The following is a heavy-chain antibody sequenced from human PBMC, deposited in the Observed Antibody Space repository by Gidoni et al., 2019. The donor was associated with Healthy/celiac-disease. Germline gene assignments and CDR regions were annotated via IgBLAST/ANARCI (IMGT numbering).Heavy chain of an antibody. Sequence: QVQLVQSGAEVKKPGASVKVSCEASGYTFTSYYMHWVRQAPGQGLEWMGIINPSGGSTSYAQKFQGRVTMTRDTSTSTVYMELSSLRSEDTAVYYCARSAMARDGMDVWGQGTTVTVSS. CDR3: ARSAMARDGMDV. CDR1: GYTFTSYY. V-gene: IGHV1-46*01. J-gene: IGHJ6*02. CDR2: INPSGGST.